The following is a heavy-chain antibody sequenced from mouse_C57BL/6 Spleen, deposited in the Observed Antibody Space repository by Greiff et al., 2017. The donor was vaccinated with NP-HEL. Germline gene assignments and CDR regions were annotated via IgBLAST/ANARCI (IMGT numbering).Heavy chain of an antibody. Sequence: EVQRVESGGGLVKPGGSLKLSCAASGFTFSSYAMSWVRQTPEKRLEWVATISDGGSYTYYPDNVKGRFTISRDNAKNNLYLQMSHLKSEDTAMYYCARHYGSSYLYWYFDVWGTGTTVTVSS. V-gene: IGHV5-4*01. CDR1: GFTFSSYA. D-gene: IGHD1-1*01. CDR2: ISDGGSYT. J-gene: IGHJ1*03. CDR3: ARHYGSSYLYWYFDV.